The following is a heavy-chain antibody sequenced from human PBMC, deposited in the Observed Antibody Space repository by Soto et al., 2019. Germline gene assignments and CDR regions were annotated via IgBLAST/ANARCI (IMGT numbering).Heavy chain of an antibody. CDR1: GYTFINHG. CDR3: ARDFYPLAYYFDP. V-gene: IGHV1-18*04. Sequence: QVQLVQSEAEVKQPGASVKVSCEASGYTFINHGISWVRQAPGQGLERMGWVSGSNGNTKYAQKFKGRVTMTKETSTSTAHMELRNLRSDDPAVYFCARDFYPLAYYFDPWGQGTLVTVSS. CDR2: VSGSNGNT. J-gene: IGHJ4*02.